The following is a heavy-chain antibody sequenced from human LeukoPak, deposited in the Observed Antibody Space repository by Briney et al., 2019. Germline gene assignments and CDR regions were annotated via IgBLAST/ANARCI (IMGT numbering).Heavy chain of an antibody. CDR1: GGSISSYY. J-gene: IGHJ4*02. Sequence: SETLSLTCTVSGGSISSYYWSWIRQPPGKGLEWIGYIYYSGSTNYNPSLKSRVTISVDTSKNQFSLKLSSVAAADTAVYYCARVGYGDYPDYWGQGTLVTVSS. D-gene: IGHD4-17*01. CDR3: ARVGYGDYPDY. V-gene: IGHV4-59*01. CDR2: IYYSGST.